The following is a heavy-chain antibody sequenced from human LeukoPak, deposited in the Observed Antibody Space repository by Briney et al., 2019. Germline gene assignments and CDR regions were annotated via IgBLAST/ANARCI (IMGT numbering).Heavy chain of an antibody. V-gene: IGHV3-7*01. J-gene: IGHJ4*02. CDR2: IKQDGSQE. CDR1: GFTFSSNA. Sequence: PGGSLRLSCAASGFTFSSNAMNWVRQAPGKGLEWVAHIKQDGSQEYYVDSVKGRFTISRDSAKNSLYLQMNSLRAEDTAVYYCARGVPYDSWSGPHYSDYWGQGTLVTVSS. D-gene: IGHD3-3*01. CDR3: ARGVPYDSWSGPHYSDY.